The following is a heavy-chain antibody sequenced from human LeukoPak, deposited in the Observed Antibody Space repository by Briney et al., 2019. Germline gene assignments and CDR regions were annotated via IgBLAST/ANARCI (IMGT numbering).Heavy chain of an antibody. D-gene: IGHD3-10*01. Sequence: PSETLSLTCAVYIESFSGYHWNWIRQTPGKGLEWIGEISDSGTTNINPSLRRRVSLSIDTSKNQFSLKLSSVTAADTAVYYCAKSNGYGLVDIWGQGTMVTVSS. J-gene: IGHJ3*02. CDR2: ISDSGTT. CDR3: AKSNGYGLVDI. CDR1: IESFSGYH. V-gene: IGHV4-34*01.